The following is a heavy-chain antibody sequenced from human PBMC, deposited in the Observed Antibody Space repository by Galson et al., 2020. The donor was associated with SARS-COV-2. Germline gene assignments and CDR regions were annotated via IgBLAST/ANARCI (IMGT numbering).Heavy chain of an antibody. CDR3: AREDLIGDPIYWFDP. V-gene: IGHV4-61*02. CDR1: GDSIRSGSFY. CDR2: IFTSGST. J-gene: IGHJ5*02. Sequence: SETLSLTCTVSGDSIRSGSFYWSRLRPPAGMGLVWIGRIFTSGSTNYNPSLKRRVTTSMDASKNQFSLKLFSVTAADTAVYYCAREDLIGDPIYWFDPWGQGTLVTVSS. D-gene: IGHD3-10*01.